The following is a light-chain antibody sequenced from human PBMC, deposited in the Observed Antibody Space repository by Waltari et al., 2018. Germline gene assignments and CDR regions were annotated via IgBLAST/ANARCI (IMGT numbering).Light chain of an antibody. V-gene: IGLV2-11*01. J-gene: IGLJ3*02. Sequence: QSALTQPPSVSKSLGQSVTISCTGTTSAIGDSNGVSWYQQPSGTAPTLRIYDFNKRPSGVSDRFSGSKSGHTASLTISGLQAEDEADYYCCSYASGPSWIFGGGTRLTVL. CDR1: TSAIGDSNG. CDR3: CSYASGPSWI. CDR2: DFN.